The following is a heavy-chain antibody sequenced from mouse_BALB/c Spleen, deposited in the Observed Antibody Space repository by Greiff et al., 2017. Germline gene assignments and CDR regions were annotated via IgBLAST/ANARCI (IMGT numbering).Heavy chain of an antibody. J-gene: IGHJ4*01. CDR2: IYPYNGGT. V-gene: IGHV1S29*02. CDR1: GYTFTDYN. CDR3: ARDPYFDY. Sequence: EVQLHQSGPELVKPGASVKISCKASGYTFTDYNMHWVKQSHGKSLEWIGYIYPYNGGTGYNQKFKSKATLTVDNSSSTAYMELRSLTSEDSAVYYCARDPYFDYWGQGTSVTVSS. D-gene: IGHD1-1*01.